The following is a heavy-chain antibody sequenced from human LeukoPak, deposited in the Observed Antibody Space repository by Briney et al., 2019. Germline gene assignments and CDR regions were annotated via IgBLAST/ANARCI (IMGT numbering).Heavy chain of an antibody. CDR1: GYTFTDYY. CDR2: IHPNSGVT. Sequence: GASVKVSCKASGYTFTDYYLHWVRQAPGQGLEWIGWIHPNSGVTNYAQNFQGRVTMTRDTSISTGYLELSSLRSDDTAVYYCARAGGDGDYFYYYMDVWGKGTTVTISS. D-gene: IGHD4-17*01. V-gene: IGHV1-2*02. CDR3: ARAGGDGDYFYYYMDV. J-gene: IGHJ6*03.